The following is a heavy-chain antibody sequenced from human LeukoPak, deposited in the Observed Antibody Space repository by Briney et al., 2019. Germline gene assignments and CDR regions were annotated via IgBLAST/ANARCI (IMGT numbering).Heavy chain of an antibody. D-gene: IGHD4-11*01. CDR1: DDSITMYY. Sequence: SETLSLTCTVSDDSITMYYWTWIRQPPGKGLEWIGYVDHTGSTKFNPSLNGRVSISRDTSNNFFSLRLRSVTAADTAVYFCARGRVASSTLYSTYYYFFYMDFWGKGTTGAVSS. CDR2: VDHTGST. J-gene: IGHJ6*03. V-gene: IGHV4-59*01. CDR3: ARGRVASSTLYSTYYYFFYMDF.